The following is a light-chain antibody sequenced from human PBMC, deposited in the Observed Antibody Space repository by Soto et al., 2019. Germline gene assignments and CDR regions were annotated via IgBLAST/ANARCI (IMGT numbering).Light chain of an antibody. CDR1: SSDVGGYNY. J-gene: IGLJ1*01. CDR3: SSYAGTYIV. Sequence: QSALTQPTSASGSPGQSVTISCTGTSSDVGGYNYVSWYQQHPGKAPKLMIYDVSQRPSGVPDRFSGSKSGNTASLTVSGLQAEDEADYYCSSYAGTYIVFGAGTKLTVL. V-gene: IGLV2-8*01. CDR2: DVS.